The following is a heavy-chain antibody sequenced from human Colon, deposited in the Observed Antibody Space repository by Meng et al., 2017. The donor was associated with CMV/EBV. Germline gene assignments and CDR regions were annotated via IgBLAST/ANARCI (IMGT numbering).Heavy chain of an antibody. CDR3: ARDMVNWNHAPNFDY. Sequence: SGYTFNNYGFSWVRQAPGQGLEWMGWISSFNSNKNYAQKFQGRVTMTTDTPTSTVYMELRSLRSDDTAVYYCARDMVNWNHAPNFDYWGQGTLVTVSS. CDR1: GYTFNNYG. D-gene: IGHD1-14*01. V-gene: IGHV1-18*01. J-gene: IGHJ4*02. CDR2: ISSFNSNK.